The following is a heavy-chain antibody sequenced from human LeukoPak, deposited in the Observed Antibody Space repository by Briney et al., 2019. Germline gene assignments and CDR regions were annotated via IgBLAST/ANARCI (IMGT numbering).Heavy chain of an antibody. Sequence: GGSLRLSCAASGFTFSSYAMHWVRQAPGKGLEWVAVISYDGSNKYYADSVKGRFTISRDNSKNTLYLQMNSLRAEDTAVYYCAIYLNEIRYGSPYGMDVWGQGTTVTVSS. J-gene: IGHJ6*02. CDR2: ISYDGSNK. CDR1: GFTFSSYA. CDR3: AIYLNEIRYGSPYGMDV. V-gene: IGHV3-30*04. D-gene: IGHD4-17*01.